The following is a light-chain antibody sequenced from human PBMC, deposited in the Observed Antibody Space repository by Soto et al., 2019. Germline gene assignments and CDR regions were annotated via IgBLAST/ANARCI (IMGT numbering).Light chain of an antibody. CDR2: DAS. CDR3: QQRYTWPRFS. CDR1: QSLNNY. Sequence: EIVLTQSPATLSLSPGARATLSCRASQSLNNYLAWYQQKPGQAPRLLIYDASERATGVPARFSASGSGTDFADTICSLGPADFAVYYCQQRYTWPRFSFGLGTKLDI. V-gene: IGKV3-11*01. J-gene: IGKJ3*01.